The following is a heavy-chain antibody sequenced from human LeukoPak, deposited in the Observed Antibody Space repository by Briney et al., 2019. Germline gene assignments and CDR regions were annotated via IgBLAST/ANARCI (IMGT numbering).Heavy chain of an antibody. Sequence: EASVKVSCKASGGTFSSYAISWVRQAPGQGLEWMGGIIPIFGTANYAQKFQGRVTITADKSTSTAYMELSSLRSEDTVVYYCARDTTGTTGGYFDYWGQGTLVTVSS. J-gene: IGHJ4*02. D-gene: IGHD1-1*01. CDR3: ARDTTGTTGGYFDY. V-gene: IGHV1-69*06. CDR1: GGTFSSYA. CDR2: IIPIFGTA.